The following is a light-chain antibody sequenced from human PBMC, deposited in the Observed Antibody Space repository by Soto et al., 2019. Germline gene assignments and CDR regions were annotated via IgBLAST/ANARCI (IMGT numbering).Light chain of an antibody. Sequence: QSVLTQPPSVSGAPGERVTIACTGSSSDIGAGYRVRWYQQVPGTASKLLIYDNTNRPSGVPARFSGSKSGNSASRAISGRQAEDEADYHCQSFDKYLSAVVFGGGTKLTVL. CDR1: SSDIGAGYR. V-gene: IGLV1-40*01. CDR3: QSFDKYLSAVV. CDR2: DNT. J-gene: IGLJ2*01.